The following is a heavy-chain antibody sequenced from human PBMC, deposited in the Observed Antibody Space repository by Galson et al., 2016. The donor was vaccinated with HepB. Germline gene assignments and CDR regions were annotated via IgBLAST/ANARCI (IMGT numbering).Heavy chain of an antibody. J-gene: IGHJ3*02. Sequence: ETLSLTCAVSGGSISSSNWWSWVRQPPGKGLEWIGEIYHSGSTNYNPSLKSRVTISIDNPKNQFSLKLNSVTAADTAVYSCARGGGGFLQWPHGFDIWGQGTMVTVSS. D-gene: IGHD3-3*01. CDR2: IYHSGST. V-gene: IGHV4-4*01. CDR1: GGSISSSNW. CDR3: ARGGGGFLQWPHGFDI.